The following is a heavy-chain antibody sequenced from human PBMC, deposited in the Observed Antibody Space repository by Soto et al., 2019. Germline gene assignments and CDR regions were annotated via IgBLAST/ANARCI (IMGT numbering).Heavy chain of an antibody. CDR2: IYTSGST. CDR1: GGSISSYY. Sequence: KPSETLSLTCTVSGGSISSYYWSWIRQPAGKGLEWIGRIYTSGSTNYNPSLKSRVTMSVDTSKNQFSLKLSSVTAADTAVYYCARELLGYCSGGSCYSSHWFDPWGQGTLVTVSS. V-gene: IGHV4-4*07. D-gene: IGHD2-15*01. CDR3: ARELLGYCSGGSCYSSHWFDP. J-gene: IGHJ5*02.